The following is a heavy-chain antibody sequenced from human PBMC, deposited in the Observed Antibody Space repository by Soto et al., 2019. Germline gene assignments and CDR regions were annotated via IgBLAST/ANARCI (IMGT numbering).Heavy chain of an antibody. CDR3: ATTTYSSGWYVGMDV. CDR1: GYSFISYW. Sequence: PGESLKISCKGSGYSFISYWIGWVRQMPGKGLEWMGIIYPGDSDTRYSPSFQGQVTISADKSISTAYLQWSSLKASDTAMYYCATTTYSSGWYVGMDVWGQGTAVTVSS. CDR2: IYPGDSDT. V-gene: IGHV5-51*01. D-gene: IGHD6-19*01. J-gene: IGHJ6*02.